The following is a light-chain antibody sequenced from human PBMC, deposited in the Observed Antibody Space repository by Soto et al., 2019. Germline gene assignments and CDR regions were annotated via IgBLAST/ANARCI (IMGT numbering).Light chain of an antibody. V-gene: IGKV1-5*01. CDR1: QSISSW. CDR2: DAS. J-gene: IGKJ1*01. CDR3: QQYNSYSWT. Sequence: DILMTQSPSTLSASVGDRVTITCRASQSISSWLAWYQQKPGKAPKLLIYDASSLESGVPSRFSGSTSGTEFTLTISRLQPDDFATYYCQQYNSYSWTFGQGTKV.